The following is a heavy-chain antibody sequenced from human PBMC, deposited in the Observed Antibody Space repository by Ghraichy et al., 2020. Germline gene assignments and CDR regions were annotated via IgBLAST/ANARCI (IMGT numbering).Heavy chain of an antibody. CDR1: GYTFTSYD. Sequence: VKVSCKASGYTFTSYDINWVRQATGQGLEWMGWMNPNSGNTGYAQKFQGRVTMTRNTSISTAYMELSSLRSEDTAVYYCARVRSGDWGFDYWGQGTLVTVSS. CDR2: MNPNSGNT. D-gene: IGHD2-21*01. J-gene: IGHJ4*02. CDR3: ARVRSGDWGFDY. V-gene: IGHV1-8*01.